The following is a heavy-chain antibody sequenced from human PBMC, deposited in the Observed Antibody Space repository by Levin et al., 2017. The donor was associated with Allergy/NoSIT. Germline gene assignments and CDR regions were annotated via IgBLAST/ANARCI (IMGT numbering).Heavy chain of an antibody. CDR1: GFTFSSYS. CDR2: ISSSSSTI. Sequence: GGSLRLSCAASGFTFSSYSMNWVRQAPGKGLEWVSYISSSSSTIYYADSVKGRFTISRDNAKNSLYLQMNSLRAEDTAVYYCARDYSSSWYGGNWFDPWGQGTLVTVSS. J-gene: IGHJ5*02. CDR3: ARDYSSSWYGGNWFDP. V-gene: IGHV3-48*04. D-gene: IGHD6-13*01.